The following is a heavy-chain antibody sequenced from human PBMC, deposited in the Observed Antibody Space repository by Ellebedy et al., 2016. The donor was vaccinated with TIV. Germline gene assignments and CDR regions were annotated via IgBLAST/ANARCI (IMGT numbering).Heavy chain of an antibody. V-gene: IGHV3-66*01. CDR1: GLTVSSNY. CDR3: ASNFDY. Sequence: GESLKISCAASGLTVSSNYMTWVRQAPGKGLEWVSIIYGGSTTYYADSVKGRFTIFSDNSRNTLYLQMNSLRADETAVYYCASNFDYWGQGTLVTVSS. CDR2: IYGGSTT. J-gene: IGHJ4*02.